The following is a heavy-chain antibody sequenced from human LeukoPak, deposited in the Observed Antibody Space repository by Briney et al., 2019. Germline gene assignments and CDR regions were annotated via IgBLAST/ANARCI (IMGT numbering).Heavy chain of an antibody. CDR3: AHGAVAARPGWFDP. CDR1: GGSISSSSYY. CDR2: IYYSGST. V-gene: IGHV4-39*01. D-gene: IGHD6-6*01. J-gene: IGHJ5*02. Sequence: PSETLSLTCTVSGGSISSSSYYWGWIRQPPGTGLEWIGSIYYSGSTYYNPSLKSRVTISVDTSKNQFSLKLSSVTAADTAVYYCAHGAVAARPGWFDPWGQGTLVTVSS.